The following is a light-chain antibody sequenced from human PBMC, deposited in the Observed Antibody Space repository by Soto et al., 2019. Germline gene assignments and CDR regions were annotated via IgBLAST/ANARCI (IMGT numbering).Light chain of an antibody. CDR3: SSYTTRSTPYV. Sequence: QSALTQPPSASGFPGQSVTISCTGTSSDVGYYDYVSWYQQHPGKAPKLVIYEVSNRPSGVSNRFSGSKSGNTASLTISGLQAEDEADYYCSSYTTRSTPYVFGTGTKVTVL. J-gene: IGLJ1*01. CDR2: EVS. V-gene: IGLV2-14*01. CDR1: SSDVGYYDY.